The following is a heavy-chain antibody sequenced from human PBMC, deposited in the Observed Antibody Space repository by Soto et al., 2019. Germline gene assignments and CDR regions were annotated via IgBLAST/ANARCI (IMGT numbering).Heavy chain of an antibody. D-gene: IGHD1-1*01. CDR2: INPKSGDT. J-gene: IGHJ2*01. Sequence: ASVKVSCKTSGXSFTDYFMHWVRQAPGQGLEWMGWINPKSGDTNYAQKFQGLVTMTGDTSISTVYMELSRLRSDDTAIYYCARESNLDWYFDLWGRGTLVTVSS. V-gene: IGHV1-2*04. CDR3: ARESNLDWYFDL. CDR1: GXSFTDYF.